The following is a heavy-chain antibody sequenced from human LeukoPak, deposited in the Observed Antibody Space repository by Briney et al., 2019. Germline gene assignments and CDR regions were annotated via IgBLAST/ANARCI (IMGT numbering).Heavy chain of an antibody. CDR3: ARDYDILTGYSQLDY. D-gene: IGHD3-9*01. Sequence: SETLSLTCTVSGGSISSYYWSWLRQPAGKGLEWTGRIYTSGSTNYNPSLKSRVTMSVDTSKNQFSLKLSSVTAADTAVYYCARDYDILTGYSQLDYWGQGTLVTVSS. CDR1: GGSISSYY. CDR2: IYTSGST. V-gene: IGHV4-4*07. J-gene: IGHJ4*02.